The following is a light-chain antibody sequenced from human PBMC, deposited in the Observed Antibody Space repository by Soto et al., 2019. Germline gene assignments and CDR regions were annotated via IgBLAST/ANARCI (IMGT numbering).Light chain of an antibody. CDR1: SSNIGSNN. CDR3: AAWDDSLNGVV. CDR2: SNN. J-gene: IGLJ2*01. Sequence: QSVLTQSPSASGTPGQRVTISCSGSSSNIGSNNVNWYQQLPGTAPKLLIYSNNQRPSGVPDRFSCSKSGTSASLAISGLQSEDEADYYCAAWDDSLNGVVFGGGTKLTVL. V-gene: IGLV1-44*01.